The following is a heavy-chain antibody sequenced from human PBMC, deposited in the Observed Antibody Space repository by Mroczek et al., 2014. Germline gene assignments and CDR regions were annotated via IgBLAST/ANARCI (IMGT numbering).Heavy chain of an antibody. CDR2: IYHNGRT. V-gene: IGHV4-31*03. CDR3: AGVPLTLPYHFDH. J-gene: IGHJ4*02. D-gene: IGHD3-9*01. CDR1: GGSITSGGYY. Sequence: QVQLQQWGPGLVKPSQTLSLTCSASGGSITSGGYYWSWLRQVPGRGLEWLGYIYHNGRTFFNPSLKSRVSMSVDTSKNQFYLTVSSVTVADTAVYYCAGVPLTLPYHFDHWGQG.